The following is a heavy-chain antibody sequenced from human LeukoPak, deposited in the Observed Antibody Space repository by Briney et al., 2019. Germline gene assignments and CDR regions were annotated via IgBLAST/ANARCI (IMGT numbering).Heavy chain of an antibody. CDR2: IYYSGST. J-gene: IGHJ2*01. Sequence: SETLSLTCTASGGPIGSSFWSWIRQPPGKGLEWIGHIYYSGSTNYNPSLKSRVTISVDTSKNQFSLKLSSVTAADTAVYSCARRGANSGSYSHFDLWGRGTLVTVSA. D-gene: IGHD1-26*01. CDR3: ARRGANSGSYSHFDL. V-gene: IGHV4-59*01. CDR1: GGPIGSSF.